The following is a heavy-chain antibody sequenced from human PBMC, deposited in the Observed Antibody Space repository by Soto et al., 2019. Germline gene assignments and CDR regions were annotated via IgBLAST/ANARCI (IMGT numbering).Heavy chain of an antibody. J-gene: IGHJ4*02. D-gene: IGHD4-17*01. V-gene: IGHV3-23*01. CDR3: AKEIFYGDYVSPFDY. CDR1: GFTFSNYA. CDR2: IGASAGST. Sequence: GGSVRLSCTASGFTFSNYAMSWVRQAPGKGLEWVSGIGASAGSTYYADSVKGRFTISRDNSRNTLYLQINSLRAEDTAIYYCAKEIFYGDYVSPFDYWGQGTLVTVSS.